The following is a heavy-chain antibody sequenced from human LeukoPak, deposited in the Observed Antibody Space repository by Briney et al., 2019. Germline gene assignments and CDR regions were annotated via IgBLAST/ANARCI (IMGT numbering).Heavy chain of an antibody. CDR2: IYYSGST. CDR1: GGSISSSSYY. V-gene: IGHV4-30-4*01. CDR3: ARGFLALYYFDY. J-gene: IGHJ4*02. Sequence: SETLSLTCTVSGGSISSSSYYWSWVRQPPGKGLEWIGYIYYSGSTYYNPSLKSRVTISVDTSKNQFSLKLSSVTAADTAVYYCARGFLALYYFDYWGQGTLVTVSS. D-gene: IGHD3-10*01.